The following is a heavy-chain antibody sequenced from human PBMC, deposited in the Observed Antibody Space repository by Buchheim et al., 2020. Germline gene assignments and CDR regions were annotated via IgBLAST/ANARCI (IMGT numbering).Heavy chain of an antibody. CDR1: GYTFTSYY. V-gene: IGHV1-46*01. Sequence: QVQLVQSGAEVKKPGASVKVSCKASGYTFTSYYMHWVRQAPGQGLEWMGIFNPSDGSTIFAQKFQGRVDLNRDTSTSTVYMEVSSLRSEDTAVYYCARVPRVGTVTLDYWGQGTL. CDR3: ARVPRVGTVTLDY. D-gene: IGHD4-11*01. J-gene: IGHJ4*02. CDR2: FNPSDGST.